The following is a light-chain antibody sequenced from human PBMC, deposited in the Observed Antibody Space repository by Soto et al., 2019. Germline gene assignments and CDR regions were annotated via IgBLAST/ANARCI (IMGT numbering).Light chain of an antibody. CDR2: DVT. Sequence: QSVLTQPASVSGSPGQSVILSCSGTSGDIGAYDHVAWFQQHPGEVPKLLLRDVTNRPSGVSGRFSGSKSGNTAYLTISGLRPEDEADYYCSSSTHSNTVVFGGGTSSPS. CDR3: SSSTHSNTVV. CDR1: SGDIGAYDH. J-gene: IGLJ3*02. V-gene: IGLV2-14*03.